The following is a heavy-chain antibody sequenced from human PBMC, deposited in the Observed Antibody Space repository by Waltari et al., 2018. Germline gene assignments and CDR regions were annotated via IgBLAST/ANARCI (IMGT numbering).Heavy chain of an antibody. D-gene: IGHD2-2*01. CDR3: ARMGYCSSTSCYWGTYYFDY. CDR2: IDWDDDK. J-gene: IGHJ4*02. CDR1: GFSLSTSGMR. Sequence: QVTLKESGPALVKPTQTLTLTCTFPGFSLSTSGMRVSWLRQPPGNSLEWLARIDWDDDKFYSTSLKTRLTISKDTSKNQVVLTMTNMDPVDTATYYCARMGYCSSTSCYWGTYYFDYWGQGTLVTVSS. V-gene: IGHV2-70*04.